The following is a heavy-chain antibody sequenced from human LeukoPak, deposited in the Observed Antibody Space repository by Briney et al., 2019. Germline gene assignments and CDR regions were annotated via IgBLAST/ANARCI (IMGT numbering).Heavy chain of an antibody. D-gene: IGHD4-17*01. CDR3: ARVQRTYGAEYYFDY. V-gene: IGHV4-39*07. J-gene: IGHJ4*02. CDR2: IYYSGST. Sequence: SETLSLTCTVSGGSISSSSYYWGWIRQPPGKGLEWIGSIYYSGSTYYNPSLKSRFTISVDTSKNQFSLKLSSVTAADTAVYYCARVQRTYGAEYYFDYWGQGTLVTVSS. CDR1: GGSISSSSYY.